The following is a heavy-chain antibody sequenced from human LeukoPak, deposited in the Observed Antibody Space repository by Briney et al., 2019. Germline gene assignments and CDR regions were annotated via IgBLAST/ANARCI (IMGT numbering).Heavy chain of an antibody. D-gene: IGHD2-2*02. CDR3: ASGYCSSTSCYTGPLWY. CDR1: GYSISSGYY. CDR2: IYHSGST. Sequence: SETLSLTCTVSGYSISSGYYWGWIRQPPGKGLEWIGSIYHSGSTYYNPSLKSRVTISVDTSKNQFSLKLSSVTAADTAVYYCASGYCSSTSCYTGPLWYWGQGTLVTVSS. V-gene: IGHV4-38-2*02. J-gene: IGHJ4*02.